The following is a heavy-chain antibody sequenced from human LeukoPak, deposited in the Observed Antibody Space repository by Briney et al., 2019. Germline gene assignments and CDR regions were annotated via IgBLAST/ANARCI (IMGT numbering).Heavy chain of an antibody. CDR2: IYYSGST. CDR3: ATRSGSSSWYILDY. Sequence: PSETLSLTCTVSGGSISSYYWSWIRQPPGKGLEWIGYIYYSGSTNYNPSLKSRVTISVDTSKNQFSLKLSSVTAADTAVYYCATRSGSSSWYILDYWGQGTLVTVSS. CDR1: GGSISSYY. D-gene: IGHD6-13*01. J-gene: IGHJ4*02. V-gene: IGHV4-59*08.